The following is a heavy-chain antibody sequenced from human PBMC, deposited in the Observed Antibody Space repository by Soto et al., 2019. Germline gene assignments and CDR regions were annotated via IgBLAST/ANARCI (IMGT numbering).Heavy chain of an antibody. J-gene: IGHJ6*02. D-gene: IGHD6-13*01. Sequence: GESLKISCKGSGYSFTSYWIGWVRQMPGKGLEWMGIIYPGDSDTRYSTSFKGQVTISADKSISTACLQWSSRKAADTAMYYCARRQQLDYYGMDVWGQGTTVTVSS. CDR3: ARRQQLDYYGMDV. CDR2: IYPGDSDT. V-gene: IGHV5-51*01. CDR1: GYSFTSYW.